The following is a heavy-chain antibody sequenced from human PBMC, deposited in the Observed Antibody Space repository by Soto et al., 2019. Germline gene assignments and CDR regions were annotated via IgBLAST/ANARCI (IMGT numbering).Heavy chain of an antibody. J-gene: IGHJ3*02. CDR3: VRDYYDTSGYPNTFDM. D-gene: IGHD3-22*01. CDR1: GFTLSRHT. CDR2: IGSRTSDI. Sequence: LRLSCAASGFTLSRHTMNWVRQAPGKGLEWVSFIGSRTSDIYYADSVKGRFTISRDNAKNSLYLDLTRLRAEDTAVYFCVRDYYDTSGYPNTFDMWGQGTMVTVS. V-gene: IGHV3-21*01.